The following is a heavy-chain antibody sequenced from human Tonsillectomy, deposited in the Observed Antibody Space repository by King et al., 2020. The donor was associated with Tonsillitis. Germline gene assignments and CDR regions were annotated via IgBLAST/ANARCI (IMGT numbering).Heavy chain of an antibody. Sequence: QLVQSGAEVKKPGSSVKVSCKASGGTFNNYAFSWVRQAPGQGLEWMGRIIPILTIANYAQKFQGRVTITADRSTSTAYMELGSLRSEDTAVYYCARDRTEGYTYGYYDFWGQGTLITVSS. J-gene: IGHJ4*02. CDR3: ARDRTEGYTYGYYDF. CDR2: IIPILTIA. D-gene: IGHD5-18*01. V-gene: IGHV1-69*09. CDR1: GGTFNNYA.